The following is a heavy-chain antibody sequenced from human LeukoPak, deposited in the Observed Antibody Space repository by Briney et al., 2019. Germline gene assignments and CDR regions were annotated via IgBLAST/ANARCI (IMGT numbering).Heavy chain of an antibody. D-gene: IGHD6-13*01. J-gene: IGHJ4*02. Sequence: PGGSLRLSCAASGFTFSAYAMHWVRQAPGKGLEWVAVISYDGSNKYYADSVKGRLTISRDNSKNTVYLQMNSLRAEDTAVYYCAREVAAAGTAFDYWGQGTLVTVSS. CDR1: GFTFSAYA. CDR2: ISYDGSNK. V-gene: IGHV3-30-3*01. CDR3: AREVAAAGTAFDY.